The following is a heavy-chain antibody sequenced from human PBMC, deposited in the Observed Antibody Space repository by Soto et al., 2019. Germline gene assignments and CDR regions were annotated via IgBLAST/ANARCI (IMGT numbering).Heavy chain of an antibody. V-gene: IGHV4-31*03. CDR3: ARRGTNYYGSGSPFDY. CDR2: IYYSGST. J-gene: IGHJ4*02. Sequence: QVQLQESGPGPVKPSQTLSLTCTVSGGSISSGGYYWSWIRQHPGKGLEWIGYIYYSGSTYYNPSLKSRVTISVDTSKNQFSLKLSSVTAADTAVYYCARRGTNYYGSGSPFDYWGQGTLVTVSS. D-gene: IGHD3-10*01. CDR1: GGSISSGGYY.